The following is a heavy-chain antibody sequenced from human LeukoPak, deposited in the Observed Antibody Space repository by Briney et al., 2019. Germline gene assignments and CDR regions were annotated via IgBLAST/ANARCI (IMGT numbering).Heavy chain of an antibody. J-gene: IGHJ4*02. CDR1: GGSISSYY. D-gene: IGHD6-13*01. CDR3: ARMGSSWYKQFDY. V-gene: IGHV4-59*01. Sequence: SETLSLTCTVSGGSISSYYWSWIRQPPGKGLEWIGYIYYSGSTNYNPSLKSRVTISVDTSKNQFSLKLSSVTAADTAVYYCARMGSSWYKQFDYWGQGTLVTVSS. CDR2: IYYSGST.